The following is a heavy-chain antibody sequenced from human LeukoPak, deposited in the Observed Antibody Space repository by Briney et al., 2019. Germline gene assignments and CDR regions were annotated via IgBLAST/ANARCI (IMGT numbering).Heavy chain of an antibody. J-gene: IGHJ6*02. CDR3: ARRGYGDYGGVVYGMDV. D-gene: IGHD4-17*01. V-gene: IGHV4-59*08. Sequence: PSETLSLTCTVPGGSISSYYWSRIRQPPGKGLEWIGYIYYSGSTNYNPSLKSRVTISVDTSKNQFSLKLSSVTAADTAVYYCARRGYGDYGGVVYGMDVWGQGTTVTVSS. CDR1: GGSISSYY. CDR2: IYYSGST.